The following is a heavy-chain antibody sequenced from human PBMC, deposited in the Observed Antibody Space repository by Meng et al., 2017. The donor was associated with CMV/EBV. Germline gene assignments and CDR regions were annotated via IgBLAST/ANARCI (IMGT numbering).Heavy chain of an antibody. Sequence: ASVKVSCKASGYTFTSYAINWVRQATGQGLEWMGWMNPNSGNTAYAQKFQGRVTITRNTSISTAYMELSSLRSEDTAVYYCARDGGGYCSSTSCQDPYYYYSMDVWGQGTTVTVSS. CDR3: ARDGGGYCSSTSCQDPYYYYSMDV. CDR2: MNPNSGNT. D-gene: IGHD2-2*01. V-gene: IGHV1-8*03. CDR1: GYTFTSYA. J-gene: IGHJ6*02.